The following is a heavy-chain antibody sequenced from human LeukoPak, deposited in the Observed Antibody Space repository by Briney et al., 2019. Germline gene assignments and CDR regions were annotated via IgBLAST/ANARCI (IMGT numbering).Heavy chain of an antibody. CDR1: GFTFRSYW. CDR3: VKTMVTFGGLIRTDAFDI. V-gene: IGHV3-74*01. J-gene: IGHJ3*02. CDR2: INSDGSTT. Sequence: HPGGSLRLSCAASGFTFRSYWMHWVRQVPGKGLVWVSRINSDGSTTSHAESVKGRFTISRDNAKNTLYLQMNSLRAEDTAVYYCVKTMVTFGGLIRTDAFDIWGQGTMVTVSS. D-gene: IGHD3-16*01.